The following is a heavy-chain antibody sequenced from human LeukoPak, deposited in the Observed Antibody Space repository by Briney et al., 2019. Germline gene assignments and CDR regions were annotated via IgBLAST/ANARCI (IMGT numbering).Heavy chain of an antibody. CDR2: IYYSGST. CDR3: ARQLSGSYQGTYYFDY. CDR1: SGSIGSSIYY. J-gene: IGHJ4*02. V-gene: IGHV4-39*01. Sequence: ASDTLSCTYTFKSGSIGSSIYYGGWLRHPPGKGLEWIGSIYYSGSTYYNPSLKSRVTISVDTSKNQFSLKLSSVTAADTAVYYCARQLSGSYQGTYYFDYWGQGTLVTVSS. D-gene: IGHD2/OR15-2a*01.